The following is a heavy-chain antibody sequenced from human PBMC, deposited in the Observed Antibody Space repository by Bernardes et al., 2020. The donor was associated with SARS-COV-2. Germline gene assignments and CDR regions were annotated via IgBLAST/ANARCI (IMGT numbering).Heavy chain of an antibody. D-gene: IGHD3-10*01. CDR3: ARWGDGRGYYYYYGMDV. Sequence: TLSLTCAVYGGSFSGYYWSWIRQPPGKGLEWIGEINHSGSTNYNPSLKSRVTISVDTSKNQFSLKLSSVTAADTAVYYCARWGDGRGYYYYYGMDVWGQGTTVTVSS. CDR1: GGSFSGYY. CDR2: INHSGST. J-gene: IGHJ6*02. V-gene: IGHV4-34*01.